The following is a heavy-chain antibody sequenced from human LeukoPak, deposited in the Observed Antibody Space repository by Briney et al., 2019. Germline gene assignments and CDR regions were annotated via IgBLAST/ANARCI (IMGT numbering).Heavy chain of an antibody. J-gene: IGHJ4*02. V-gene: IGHV3-23*01. CDR2: ISAGGTNT. Sequence: GGSLRLSCAASGFTFSDYPMTWVRQAPGKGLEWVSSISAGGTNTYRSASATGRFTISRDNSENTLYLQMNNLRAEDTAIYYCAKDSVAAAGFYLDYWGQGTLVTVSS. D-gene: IGHD6-25*01. CDR3: AKDSVAAAGFYLDY. CDR1: GFTFSDYP.